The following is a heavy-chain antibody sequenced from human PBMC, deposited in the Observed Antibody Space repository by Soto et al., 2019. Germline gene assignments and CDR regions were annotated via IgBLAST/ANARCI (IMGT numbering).Heavy chain of an antibody. CDR1: GGSISSGDSY. J-gene: IGHJ6*02. CDR2: IYYSGTT. Sequence: SETLSLTCTVSGGSISSGDSYWSWIRQPPGKALEWIGYIYYSGTTYYNPSLESRVTISVDMSKTQFSLRLNSVTAADTAVYYCVREGYNSDGMEGWGQGTTVTVSS. V-gene: IGHV4-30-4*01. CDR3: VREGYNSDGMEG. D-gene: IGHD1-1*01.